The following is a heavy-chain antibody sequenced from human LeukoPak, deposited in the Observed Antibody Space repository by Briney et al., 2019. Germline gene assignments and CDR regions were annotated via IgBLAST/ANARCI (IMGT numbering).Heavy chain of an antibody. J-gene: IGHJ3*02. CDR1: GFTFSSYG. V-gene: IGHV3-30*18. CDR3: AKSLTTVRGVHDAFDI. Sequence: PGGSLRLSCAASGFTFSSYGMHWVRQAPGKGLEWVAVISYDGSNKYYADSVKGRFTISRDNSKNTLYLQMNSLRAEDTAVYYCAKSLTTVRGVHDAFDIWGQGTMVTVSS. D-gene: IGHD3-10*01. CDR2: ISYDGSNK.